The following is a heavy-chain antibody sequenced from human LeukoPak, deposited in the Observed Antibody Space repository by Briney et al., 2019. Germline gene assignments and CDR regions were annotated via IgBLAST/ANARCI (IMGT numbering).Heavy chain of an antibody. CDR3: ARGGPTVTTWGLFDY. CDR2: ISSSSSTI. CDR1: GFTFSSYS. V-gene: IGHV3-48*02. J-gene: IGHJ4*02. D-gene: IGHD4-17*01. Sequence: GGSLRLSCAASGFTFSSYSMNWVRQAPGKGPDWVSYISSSSSTIYYADSVKGRFTISRDNAKNSLYLQMNSLRDEDTAVYYCARGGPTVTTWGLFDYWGQGTLVTVSS.